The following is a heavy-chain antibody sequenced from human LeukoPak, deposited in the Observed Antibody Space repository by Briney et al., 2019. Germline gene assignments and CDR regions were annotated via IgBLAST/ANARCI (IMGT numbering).Heavy chain of an antibody. CDR3: ARDFIVHTGVVAFDS. V-gene: IGHV4-4*07. D-gene: IGHD1-26*01. CDR1: GGSLSTYD. CDR2: IYDSGET. Sequence: PSGTLSLTRSLSGGSLSTYDWNWIRPPAGKEREWIGHIYDSGETNYNPSLRGRATIAVAESRTLFSLKLHSVTAAGTAVYYCARDFIVHTGVVAFDSWGQGTMVTASS. J-gene: IGHJ3*02.